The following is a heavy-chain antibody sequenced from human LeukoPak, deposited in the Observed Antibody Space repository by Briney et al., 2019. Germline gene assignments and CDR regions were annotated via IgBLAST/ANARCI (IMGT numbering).Heavy chain of an antibody. CDR1: GGTFSSYA. Sequence: SVKLSCKASGGTFSSYAISWVRQAPGQGLEWMGGIIPIFGTANYEQKFQGRGTITAYEYTSTAYIELSSLRSEDAAVYYSARGSGDSVVVPAAIWFDPWGQGTLVTVSS. J-gene: IGHJ5*02. D-gene: IGHD2-2*01. V-gene: IGHV1-69*13. CDR2: IIPIFGTA. CDR3: ARGSGDSVVVPAAIWFDP.